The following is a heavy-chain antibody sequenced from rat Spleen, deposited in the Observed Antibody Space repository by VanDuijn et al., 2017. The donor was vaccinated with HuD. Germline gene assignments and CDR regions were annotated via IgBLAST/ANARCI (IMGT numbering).Heavy chain of an antibody. V-gene: IGHV5-25*01. CDR3: ARQWAARVLLDWYFDF. CDR1: GFTFTNHH. CDR2: ISTGGGNT. Sequence: EVQVVESGGGLVRPGRSLKLSCAPSGFTFTNHHMAWVRQAPTKGLEWVASISTGGGNTYYRDSVKGRFTISRDIAKSTLYLQRDSLRSEDTATYYCARQWAARVLLDWYFDFWGPGTMVTVSS. D-gene: IGHD1-2*01. J-gene: IGHJ1*01.